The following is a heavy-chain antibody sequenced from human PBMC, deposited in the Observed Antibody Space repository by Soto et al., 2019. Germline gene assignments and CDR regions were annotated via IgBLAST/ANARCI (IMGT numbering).Heavy chain of an antibody. CDR1: GFMFSSAW. CDR2: IKSTKDGGAR. J-gene: IGHJ4*02. V-gene: IGHV3-15*01. CDR3: VEGWNDF. D-gene: IGHD1-1*01. Sequence: VESGGDLVEPGGSLRLSCVTSGFMFSSAWMSWVRQAPGKGLEWVARIKSTKDGGARDYAAPVNGRFSISRDDSKSTVYLQMNSLRAEDTALYYCVEGWNDFWGQGTLVTVSS.